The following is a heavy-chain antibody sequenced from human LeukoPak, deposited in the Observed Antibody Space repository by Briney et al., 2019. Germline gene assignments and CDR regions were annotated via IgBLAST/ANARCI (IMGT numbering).Heavy chain of an antibody. D-gene: IGHD3-16*01. Sequence: GGSLRLSCAASGFTFSSYSMNWVRQAPGKGLEWVSSISSSSSYIYYADSVKGRFTISRDNAKNSLYLQMNSLRAEDTAVYFCARDFGPRLYAFDVWGQGTMITVSS. CDR2: ISSSSSYI. J-gene: IGHJ3*01. CDR1: GFTFSSYS. V-gene: IGHV3-21*01. CDR3: ARDFGPRLYAFDV.